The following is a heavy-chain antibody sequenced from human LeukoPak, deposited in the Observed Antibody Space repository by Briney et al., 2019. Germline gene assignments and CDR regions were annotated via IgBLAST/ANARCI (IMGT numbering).Heavy chain of an antibody. D-gene: IGHD3-3*01. J-gene: IGHJ4*02. Sequence: KASETLSLTCTVSGGSISSYYWSWIRQPPGKGLEWIGYIYYSVTTNYNPSLKSRVTISVDTSKNQFSLKLSSVTAADTAVYYCARGGITIFGVVQTELGFDYWGQGTLVTVSS. CDR3: ARGGITIFGVVQTELGFDY. CDR2: IYYSVTT. V-gene: IGHV4-59*01. CDR1: GGSISSYY.